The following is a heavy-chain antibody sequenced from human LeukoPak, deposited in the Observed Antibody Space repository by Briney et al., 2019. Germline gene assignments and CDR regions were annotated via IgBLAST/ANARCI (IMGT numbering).Heavy chain of an antibody. CDR1: GFSLSSYS. CDR2: ITISSNFI. J-gene: IGHJ6*02. CDR3: ARDGHGDGFLTGYSYFGMDV. V-gene: IGHV3-21*01. Sequence: PGGSLRLSCAASGFSLSSYSMNWVRQAPGKGLEWVSSITISSNFIYYADLVKGRFTISRDNAKNSLYLQMNSLRAEDTAVYFCARDGHGDGFLTGYSYFGMDVWGQGTTVTVSS. D-gene: IGHD3-9*01.